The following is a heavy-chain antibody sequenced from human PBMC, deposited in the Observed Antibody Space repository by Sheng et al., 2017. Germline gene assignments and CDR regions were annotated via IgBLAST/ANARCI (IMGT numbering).Heavy chain of an antibody. V-gene: IGHV4-34*01. Sequence: QVQLQQWGAGLLKPSETLSLTCAVYGGSFSGYYWSWIRQPPGKGLEWIGEINHSGSTNYNPSLKSRVTISVDTSKNLFSLKLSSVTAADTAVYYCARGPSMIVVVKLFDYWGQGTLVTVSS. D-gene: IGHD3-22*01. CDR3: ARGPSMIVVVKLFDY. CDR2: INHSGST. CDR1: GGSFSGYY. J-gene: IGHJ4*02.